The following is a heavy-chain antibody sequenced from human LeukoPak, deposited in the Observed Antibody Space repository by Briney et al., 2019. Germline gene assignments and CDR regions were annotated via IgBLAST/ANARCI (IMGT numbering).Heavy chain of an antibody. Sequence: SVKVSCRASGGTFSSYAISWVRQAPGQGLEWMGRIIPIFGTANYAQKFQGRVTITTDESTSTAYMELSSLRSEDTAVYYCARTYYDSSGYGPDYWGQGTLVTVSS. CDR2: IIPIFGTA. J-gene: IGHJ4*02. V-gene: IGHV1-69*05. CDR3: ARTYYDSSGYGPDY. CDR1: GGTFSSYA. D-gene: IGHD3-22*01.